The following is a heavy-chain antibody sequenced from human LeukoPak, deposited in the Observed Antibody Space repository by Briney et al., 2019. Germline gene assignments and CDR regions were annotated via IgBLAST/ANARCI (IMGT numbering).Heavy chain of an antibody. CDR1: GYTFTSYD. J-gene: IGHJ5*02. Sequence: ASVKVSCKASGYTFTSYDINWVRQATGQGLEWMGWMNPNSGNTGYAQKFQGRVTMTRNTSISTAYMELSSLKASDTAMYYCARVTLRFLGFDPWGQGTLVTVSS. CDR3: ARVTLRFLGFDP. V-gene: IGHV1-8*01. CDR2: MNPNSGNT. D-gene: IGHD3-3*01.